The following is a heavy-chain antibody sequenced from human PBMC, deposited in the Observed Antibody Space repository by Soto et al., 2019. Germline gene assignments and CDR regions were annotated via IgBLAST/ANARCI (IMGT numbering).Heavy chain of an antibody. D-gene: IGHD4-17*01. CDR2: ISAYNGNT. CDR1: GYTFTSYG. J-gene: IGHJ6*02. V-gene: IGHV1-18*01. Sequence: ASVKVSCKASGYTFTSYGISWVRQAPGQGLEWMGWISAYNGNTNYAQKLQGRVTMTTDTSTSTAYMELRSLRSDDTAVYYCARDPPPRFIYGDYDRTLWHYYYGMDVWGQGTTVTVS. CDR3: ARDPPPRFIYGDYDRTLWHYYYGMDV.